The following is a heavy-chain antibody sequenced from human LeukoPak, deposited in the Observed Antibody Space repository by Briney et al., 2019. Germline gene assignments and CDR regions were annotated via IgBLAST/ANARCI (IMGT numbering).Heavy chain of an antibody. CDR2: IYISGST. CDR1: GASISSYY. D-gene: IGHD3-3*01. J-gene: IGHJ4*02. CDR3: ARGSGAGFWSGYMYYFDY. V-gene: IGHV4-4*07. Sequence: PSETLSLTCTVSGASISSYYWSWIRQPAGKGLEWIGRIYISGSTNYNPSLKSRVTMSVDTSKNHFSLKLSSVTAADTAVYYCARGSGAGFWSGYMYYFDYWGQGTLVTVSS.